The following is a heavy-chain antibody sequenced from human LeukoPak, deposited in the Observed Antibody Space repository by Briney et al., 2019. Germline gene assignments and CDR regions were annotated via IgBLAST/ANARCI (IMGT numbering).Heavy chain of an antibody. CDR3: ARGDFWSGYYRYMDV. CDR1: GYTFTSYD. D-gene: IGHD3-3*01. CDR2: MDPNSGNT. Sequence: GASLKVSCKASGYTFTSYDINSVRQATGQGVEWMGWMDPNSGNTGYAQKFQGRVTMTRNTSISTAYMELSSLRSEDTAVYYCARGDFWSGYYRYMDVWGKGTTVTVSS. V-gene: IGHV1-8*01. J-gene: IGHJ6*03.